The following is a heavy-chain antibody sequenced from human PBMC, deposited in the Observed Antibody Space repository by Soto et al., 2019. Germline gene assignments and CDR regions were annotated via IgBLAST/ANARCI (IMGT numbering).Heavy chain of an antibody. CDR3: ARAGLYSSFSFDY. Sequence: QPGGSLRLSCAASGFTFSSYAMHWVRQAPGKGLEWVAVISYDGSNKYYADSVKGRFTISRDNSKNTLYLQMNSLRAEDTAVYYCARAGLYSSFSFDYWGQGTLVTVSS. J-gene: IGHJ4*02. D-gene: IGHD6-6*01. CDR1: GFTFSSYA. CDR2: ISYDGSNK. V-gene: IGHV3-30-3*01.